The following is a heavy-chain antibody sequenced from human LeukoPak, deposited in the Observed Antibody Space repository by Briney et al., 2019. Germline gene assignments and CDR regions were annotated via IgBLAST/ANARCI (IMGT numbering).Heavy chain of an antibody. D-gene: IGHD3-22*01. V-gene: IGHV3-23*01. CDR3: AIMHPYYDGSGYWVQ. CDR2: ISTSGGST. CDR1: GFTFSSYA. Sequence: GESLRLSCAASGFTFSSYAMSWVRQAPGKGLEWVSGISTSGGSTSYADSVKGRFTVSRDNPRNTLYMQMNSLRAEDTALYYCAIMHPYYDGSGYWVQWGQGTLVTVSS. J-gene: IGHJ4*02.